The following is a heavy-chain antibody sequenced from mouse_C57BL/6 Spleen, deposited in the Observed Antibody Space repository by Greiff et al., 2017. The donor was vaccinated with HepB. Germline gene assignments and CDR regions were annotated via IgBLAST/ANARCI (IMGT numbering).Heavy chain of an antibody. J-gene: IGHJ1*03. CDR2: IDPSASET. CDR3: AMGLVTGTAYWYFDV. CDR1: GYTFTSYW. D-gene: IGHD4-1*01. V-gene: IGHV1-52*01. Sequence: QVQLQQPGAELVRPGSSVKLSCKASGYTFTSYWMHWVKQRPIQGLEWIGNIDPSASETPYNQKFKDKATLTVDKYTSQAYMQLSSLTSEDSAVYYCAMGLVTGTAYWYFDVWGTGTTVTVSS.